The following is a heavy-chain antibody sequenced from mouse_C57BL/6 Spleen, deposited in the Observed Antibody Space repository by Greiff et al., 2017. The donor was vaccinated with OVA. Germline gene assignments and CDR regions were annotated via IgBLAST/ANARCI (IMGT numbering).Heavy chain of an antibody. J-gene: IGHJ3*01. CDR2: INPNNGGT. CDR3: ARGYGPAWFAY. CDR1: GYTFTDYY. D-gene: IGHD1-1*01. Sequence: VQLQQSGPELVKPGASVKISCKASGYTFTDYYMNWVKQSPGKSLEWIGDINPNNGGTSYNQKFKGKATLTVDKSSSTAYMELRSLTSEDSAVYYCARGYGPAWFAYWGQGTLVTVSA. V-gene: IGHV1-26*01.